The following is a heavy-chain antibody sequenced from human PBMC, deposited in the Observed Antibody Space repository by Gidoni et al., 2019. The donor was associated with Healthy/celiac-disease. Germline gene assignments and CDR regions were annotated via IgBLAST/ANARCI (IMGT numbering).Heavy chain of an antibody. CDR3: ARGSGWFGNDYGMDV. CDR2: IYYSGST. V-gene: IGHV4-39*01. Sequence: GWIRQPPGKGLEWIGSIYYSGSTYYNPSLKSRVTISVDTSKNQFSLKLSSVTAADTAVYYCARGSGWFGNDYGMDVWGQGTTVTVSS. D-gene: IGHD6-19*01. J-gene: IGHJ6*02.